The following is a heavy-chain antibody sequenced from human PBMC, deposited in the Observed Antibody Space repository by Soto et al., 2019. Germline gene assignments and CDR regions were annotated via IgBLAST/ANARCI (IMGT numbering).Heavy chain of an antibody. CDR1: GFTFSSYG. CDR2: ISYDGSNK. V-gene: IGHV3-30*18. Sequence: QPGGSLRLSCAASGFTFSSYGMHWVRQAPGKGLEWVAVISYDGSNKYYADSVKGRFTISRDNSKNTLYLQMNSLRAEDTAVYYCAKSTDSSPLDVYYYYGMDVWGQVTTVTVSS. D-gene: IGHD6-13*01. CDR3: AKSTDSSPLDVYYYYGMDV. J-gene: IGHJ6*02.